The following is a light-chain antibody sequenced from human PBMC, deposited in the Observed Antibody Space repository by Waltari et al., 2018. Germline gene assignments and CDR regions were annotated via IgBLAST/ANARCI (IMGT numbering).Light chain of an antibody. V-gene: IGLV3-25*03. CDR3: QSADSIGAYLV. CDR1: ALPTQT. J-gene: IGLJ2*01. CDR2: GDT. Sequence: SYELTQPPSVSASPAQTATIPCTRYALPTQTSYGYQQTPGQAPVLVIYGDTTRPPGIPKRFSGSSSGTTVTLTISGVQAEDEADYYCQSADSIGAYLVFGGGTKLTVL.